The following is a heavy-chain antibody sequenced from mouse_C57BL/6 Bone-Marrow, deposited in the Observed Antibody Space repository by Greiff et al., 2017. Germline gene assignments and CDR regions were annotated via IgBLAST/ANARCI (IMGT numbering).Heavy chain of an antibody. CDR2: ILPGSGST. CDR1: GYTFTGYW. CDR3: ARWGYAIDY. V-gene: IGHV1-9*01. J-gene: IGHJ4*01. Sequence: VQLVESGAELMKPGASVKLSCKATGYTFTGYWIEWVKQRPGHGLEWIGEILPGSGSTHYNEKFKGKATLTADTSSNTAYMRLSSLTTEDSAIYYWARWGYAIDYWGQGTSVTVSS.